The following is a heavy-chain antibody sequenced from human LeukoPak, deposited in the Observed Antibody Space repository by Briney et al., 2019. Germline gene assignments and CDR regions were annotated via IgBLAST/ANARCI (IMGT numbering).Heavy chain of an antibody. CDR2: IYTSGST. Sequence: PSETLSLTCTVSGGSISSYYWSWIRQPAGKGLEWIGRIYTSGSTNYNPSHKSRVTISEDKSKKQFSLKLSSVTAADTAVYYCAREGSGSYLGYYYYMDVWGKGTTLTVSS. CDR1: GGSISSYY. V-gene: IGHV4-4*07. D-gene: IGHD3-10*01. J-gene: IGHJ6*03. CDR3: AREGSGSYLGYYYYMDV.